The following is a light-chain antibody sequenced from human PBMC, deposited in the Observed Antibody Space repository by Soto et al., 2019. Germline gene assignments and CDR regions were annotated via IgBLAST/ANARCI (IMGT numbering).Light chain of an antibody. V-gene: IGKV3-15*01. Sequence: IVWTLSPCTLSLSPGEGATLSCRSSQSVSSKLAWYQKKPGQAPRLLLYGASTRATGIPARFSGSGSGTEFTLTISSLQSEDFAVYYCQQYNNWPTWTFGQGTKVDIK. CDR2: GAS. CDR1: QSVSSK. J-gene: IGKJ1*01. CDR3: QQYNNWPTWT.